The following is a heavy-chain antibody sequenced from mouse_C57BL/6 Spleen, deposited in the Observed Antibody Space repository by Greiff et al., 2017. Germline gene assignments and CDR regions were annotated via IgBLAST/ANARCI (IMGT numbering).Heavy chain of an antibody. CDR1: GFSLTSYG. CDR2: IWRGGST. D-gene: IGHD1-1*01. Sequence: VQLVESGPGLVQPSQRLSITCTVSGFSLTSYGVHWVRQSPGKGLEWLGVIWRGGSTDYNAAFMSRLSITKDNSKSQVFFKMNSLQADDTAIYYCATSSYYGSSPFDYWGQGTTLTVSS. J-gene: IGHJ2*01. CDR3: ATSSYYGSSPFDY. V-gene: IGHV2-5*01.